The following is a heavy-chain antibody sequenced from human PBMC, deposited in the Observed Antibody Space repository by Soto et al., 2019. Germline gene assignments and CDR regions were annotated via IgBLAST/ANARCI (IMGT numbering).Heavy chain of an antibody. D-gene: IGHD3-10*01. Sequence: GWSLRLSCTASGFSSSNYEMNWIRQAPGKGLEWVSHISTTGTSPYYADSVRGRFTVSRDTANNSIYLQMNSLRAEDTAVYYCARDGHRGPSDAFDVWGQGTMVTVSS. CDR1: GFSSSNYE. J-gene: IGHJ3*01. CDR2: ISTTGTSP. CDR3: ARDGHRGPSDAFDV. V-gene: IGHV3-48*03.